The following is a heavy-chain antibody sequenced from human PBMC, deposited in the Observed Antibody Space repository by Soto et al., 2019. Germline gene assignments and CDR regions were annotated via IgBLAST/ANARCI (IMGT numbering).Heavy chain of an antibody. J-gene: IGHJ4*02. CDR3: ARVSVAGTRFDY. Sequence: QVQLQESGPGLVKPSGTLTLTCAVSGGSISSSNWWSWVRQPPGKGLEWIGEIYHSGSTTYNPSLKSRVTISVDKSNNQFSLKLSSVTAADTAVYYCARVSVAGTRFDYWGQGTLVTVSS. CDR1: GGSISSSNW. CDR2: IYHSGST. D-gene: IGHD6-19*01. V-gene: IGHV4-4*02.